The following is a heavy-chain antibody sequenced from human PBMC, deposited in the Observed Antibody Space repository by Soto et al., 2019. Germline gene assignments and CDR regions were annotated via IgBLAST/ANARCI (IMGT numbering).Heavy chain of an antibody. CDR1: GGSISSGGYY. CDR2: IYYSGST. V-gene: IGHV4-31*03. J-gene: IGHJ4*02. Sequence: SETLSLTCTVSGGSISSGGYYWSWIRQHPGKGLEWIGYIYYSGSTYYNPSLKSRVTISVDTSKNQFSLKLSSVTAADTAVYYCARVFSSSYLFDYWGQGTLVTVSS. CDR3: ARVFSSSYLFDY. D-gene: IGHD6-6*01.